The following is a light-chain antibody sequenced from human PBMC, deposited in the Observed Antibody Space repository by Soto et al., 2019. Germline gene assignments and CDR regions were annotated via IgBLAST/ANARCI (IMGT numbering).Light chain of an antibody. CDR1: QGVSSW. Sequence: DIQMTQSPSSVSASVGDRVTITCRASQGVSSWLAWYQQKPGKAPKLLIYAASSLQSGVPARFSGGGSGTVFPLSVSSLQPEGFATYYCQQANSFPLTVGGGTKVEIK. CDR3: QQANSFPLT. V-gene: IGKV1D-12*01. CDR2: AAS. J-gene: IGKJ4*01.